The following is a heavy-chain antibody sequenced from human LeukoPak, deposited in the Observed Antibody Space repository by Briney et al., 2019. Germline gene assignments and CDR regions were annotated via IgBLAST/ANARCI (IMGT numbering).Heavy chain of an antibody. CDR3: ATGRTFTMIPDY. V-gene: IGHV1-24*01. CDR2: FDPEDGET. CDR1: GYTLTELS. J-gene: IGHJ4*02. Sequence: ASVKVSCKVSGYTLTELSMHWVRQAPGKGLEWMGGFDPEDGETIYAQKFQGRVTKTEDTSTDTAYMELSSLRSEDTAVYYCATGRTFTMIPDYWGQGTLVTVSS. D-gene: IGHD3-22*01.